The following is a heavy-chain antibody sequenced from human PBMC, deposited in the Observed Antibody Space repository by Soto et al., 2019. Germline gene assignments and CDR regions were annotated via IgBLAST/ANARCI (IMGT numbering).Heavy chain of an antibody. CDR3: ARAKFCSGGSCYYFDY. CDR1: GFTFISYG. CDR2: IWYDGSSK. D-gene: IGHD2-15*01. Sequence: GGFLRLSCAASGFTFISYGMHWVRQAPGKGLEWVAVIWYDGSSKYYADSVKDRFTISRDNSKNTLYLQMNSLRAEDTAVYYCARAKFCSGGSCYYFDYWGQGTLVTVSS. J-gene: IGHJ4*02. V-gene: IGHV3-33*01.